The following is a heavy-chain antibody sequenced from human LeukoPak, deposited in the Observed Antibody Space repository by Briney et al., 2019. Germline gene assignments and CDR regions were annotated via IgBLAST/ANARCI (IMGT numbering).Heavy chain of an antibody. J-gene: IGHJ4*02. D-gene: IGHD3-22*01. V-gene: IGHV1-2*02. CDR3: ARWLNYYDSSGYRYYFDY. CDR2: INPNSGGT. Sequence: ASVKVSCKASVYSFTGYYMHWVRQAPGQGLDWMGWINPNSGGTNYAQKFQGRVTMTRDTSISTAYMELSRLRSDDTAVYYCARWLNYYDSSGYRYYFDYWGQGTPVTVSS. CDR1: VYSFTGYY.